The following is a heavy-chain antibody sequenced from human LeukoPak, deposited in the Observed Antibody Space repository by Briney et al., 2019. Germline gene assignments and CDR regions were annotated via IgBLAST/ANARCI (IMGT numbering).Heavy chain of an antibody. CDR3: TTEYYGGLDY. CDR2: VKNRGDGRTT. D-gene: IGHD3-16*01. J-gene: IGHJ4*02. Sequence: GGSLRLSCVVSTFTKAWMNWVRQAPGKGLEWVGRVKNRGDGRTTDYAAPVKGRFTISRDDSKRTVYLQMNSLKTEDIAVYFCTTEYYGGLDYWGQGTLVTVSS. V-gene: IGHV3-15*07. CDR1: TFTKAW.